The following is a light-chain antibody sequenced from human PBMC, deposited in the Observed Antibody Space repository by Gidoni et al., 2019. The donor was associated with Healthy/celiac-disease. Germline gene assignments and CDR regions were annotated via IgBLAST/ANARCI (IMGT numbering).Light chain of an antibody. V-gene: IGKV4-1*01. CDR3: QQYYSTPRT. Sequence: VMTQSPDSLAVSLGERATINCKSSQSVLYSSNNKNYLAWYQQKPGQPPKLLIYWASTRESGVPDRFSGSGSGTDFTLTISSLQAEDVAVYYCQQYYSTPRTFGQGTKVEIK. CDR2: WAS. CDR1: QSVLYSSNNKNY. J-gene: IGKJ1*01.